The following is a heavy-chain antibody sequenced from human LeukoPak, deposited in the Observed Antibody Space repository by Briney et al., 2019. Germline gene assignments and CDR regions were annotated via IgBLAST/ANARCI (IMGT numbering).Heavy chain of an antibody. Sequence: GRSLRLSCAASGFTFSTYAMHWVRQAPGKGLEWVAIISYDGNNKYYADSVKGRFTISRDNSKNTLYMQMNNLKPEDTAVYYCARDRGYCSSTTCYAQYHFDYWGQGTLVTVSS. J-gene: IGHJ4*02. CDR1: GFTFSTYA. CDR2: ISYDGNNK. CDR3: ARDRGYCSSTTCYAQYHFDY. D-gene: IGHD2-2*01. V-gene: IGHV3-30-3*01.